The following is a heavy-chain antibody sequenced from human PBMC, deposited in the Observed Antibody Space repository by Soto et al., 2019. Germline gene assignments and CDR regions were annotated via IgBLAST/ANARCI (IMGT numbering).Heavy chain of an antibody. Sequence: SETLSLTCTVSGGSISSYYWGWIRQPPGKGLECIGYIYYSGSTNYNPSLKSRVTISVDTSKNQFSLKLSSATAADTAVYYCARQPEDYYCSSTSCYEYYMDVWGKGTTVTVSS. CDR2: IYYSGST. D-gene: IGHD2-2*01. V-gene: IGHV4-59*08. CDR3: ARQPEDYYCSSTSCYEYYMDV. CDR1: GGSISSYY. J-gene: IGHJ6*03.